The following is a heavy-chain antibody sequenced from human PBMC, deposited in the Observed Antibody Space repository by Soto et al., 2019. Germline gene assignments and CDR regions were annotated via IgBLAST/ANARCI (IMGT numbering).Heavy chain of an antibody. CDR1: GFTFSSYS. D-gene: IGHD3-10*01. Sequence: PGGSLRLSCAASGFTFSSYSMNWVRQAPGKGLEWVSSISSSSSYIYYADSVKGRFTISRDNAKNSLYLQMNSLRAEDTAVYYCARDTSHYGSGSYGGYWGQGTLVTVSS. V-gene: IGHV3-21*01. CDR2: ISSSSSYI. J-gene: IGHJ4*02. CDR3: ARDTSHYGSGSYGGY.